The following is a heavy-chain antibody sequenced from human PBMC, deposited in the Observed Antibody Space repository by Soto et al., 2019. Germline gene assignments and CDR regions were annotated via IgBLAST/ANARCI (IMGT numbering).Heavy chain of an antibody. CDR3: ARVDYGDYADYYYGMDV. CDR2: IYPSDSYT. D-gene: IGHD4-17*01. V-gene: IGHV5-10-1*01. CDR1: GYSFTSYW. Sequence: PGESLKISCKGSGYSFTSYWIGWVRQMPGKGLEWMGRIYPSDSYTNYSPSFQGHVTISADKSISTAYLQWSSLKASDTAMYYCARVDYGDYADYYYGMDVWGQGTTVTVSS. J-gene: IGHJ6*02.